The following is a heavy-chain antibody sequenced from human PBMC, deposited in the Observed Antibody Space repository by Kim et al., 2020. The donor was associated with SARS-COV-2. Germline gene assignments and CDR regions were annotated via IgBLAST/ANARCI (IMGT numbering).Heavy chain of an antibody. D-gene: IGHD2-15*01. CDR1: GFTFSSYS. CDR2: ISSSSSTI. CDR3: AGNQEGYCSGGSCYSWGLGGHYYYGMDV. Sequence: GGSLRLSCAASGFTFSSYSMNWVRQAPGKGLEWVSYISSSSSTIYYADSVKGRFTISRDNAKNSLYLQMNSLRDEDTAVYYCAGNQEGYCSGGSCYSWGLGGHYYYGMDVWGQGTTVTVSS. V-gene: IGHV3-48*02. J-gene: IGHJ6*02.